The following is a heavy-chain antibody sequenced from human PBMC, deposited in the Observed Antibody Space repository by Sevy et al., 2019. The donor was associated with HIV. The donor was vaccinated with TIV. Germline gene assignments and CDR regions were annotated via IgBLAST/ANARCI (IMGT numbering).Heavy chain of an antibody. J-gene: IGHJ4*02. CDR1: GYTFTSYG. CDR2: ISAYNGNT. Sequence: ASVKVSCKASGYTFTSYGISWVRQAPGQGLEWMGWISAYNGNTNYALKLQGRVTMTTDTSTSTAYMELRSLRSDDTAVYYCARDPSGSYYEDFDYWGQGTLVTVSS. CDR3: ARDPSGSYYEDFDY. V-gene: IGHV1-18*04. D-gene: IGHD1-26*01.